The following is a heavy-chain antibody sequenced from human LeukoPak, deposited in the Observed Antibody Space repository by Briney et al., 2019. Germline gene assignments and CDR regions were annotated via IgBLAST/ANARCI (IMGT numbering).Heavy chain of an antibody. D-gene: IGHD5-12*01. V-gene: IGHV4-34*01. J-gene: IGHJ1*01. CDR3: ARRRIPATITGSKLSSRFDT. CDR1: GESFVGYY. CDR2: IDYTGST. Sequence: SETLSLTCAVYGESFVGYYWAWIRQPPGKGLEWTGEIDYTGSTNYNPSLKSRIKMSVDTSKNQFSVNLNSVTAADTAFYYCARRRIPATITGSKLSSRFDTWGQGTLVTVSS.